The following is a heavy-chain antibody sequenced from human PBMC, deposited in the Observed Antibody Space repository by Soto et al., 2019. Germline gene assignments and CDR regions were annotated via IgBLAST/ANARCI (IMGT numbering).Heavy chain of an antibody. D-gene: IGHD5-12*01. V-gene: IGHV1-46*03. J-gene: IGHJ3*02. CDR3: ARVGPSGYEEKAFDI. Sequence: ASVKVSCKASGYTFTSYYMHWVRQAPGQGLEWMGIINPSGGSTSYAQKFQGRVTMTRDTSTSTVYMELSSLRSEDTAVYYCARVGPSGYEEKAFDIWGQGTMVTVSS. CDR2: INPSGGST. CDR1: GYTFTSYY.